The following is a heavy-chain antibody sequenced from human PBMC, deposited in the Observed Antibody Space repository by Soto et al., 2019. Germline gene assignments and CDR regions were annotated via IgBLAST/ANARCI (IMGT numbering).Heavy chain of an antibody. V-gene: IGHV4-30-4*01. J-gene: IGHJ5*02. CDR1: GDSISNLDYF. CDR2: IYKSATT. Sequence: SETLSLTCSVSGDSISNLDYFWAWIRQPPGQALEYIGYIYKSATTYYNPSFESRVAISVDTSKSQFSLNVTSVTAADTAVYFCARGRYCLTGRCFPNWVDAWGQGALVTVS. D-gene: IGHD7-27*01. CDR3: ARGRYCLTGRCFPNWVDA.